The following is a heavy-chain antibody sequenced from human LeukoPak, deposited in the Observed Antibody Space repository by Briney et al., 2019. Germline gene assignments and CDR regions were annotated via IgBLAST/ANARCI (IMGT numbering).Heavy chain of an antibody. J-gene: IGHJ4*02. CDR2: INPSAGTT. Sequence: ASVKVSCKASGNTFTNYYMHWVRQAPGQGLEWMGIINPSAGTTTYAQKFQGRVTMTRDTSTSTVYMELSSLRAEDTAVYYCAKDDGYGDYVSVVGYWGQGTLVTVSS. CDR1: GNTFTNYY. CDR3: AKDDGYGDYVSVVGY. V-gene: IGHV1-46*01. D-gene: IGHD4-17*01.